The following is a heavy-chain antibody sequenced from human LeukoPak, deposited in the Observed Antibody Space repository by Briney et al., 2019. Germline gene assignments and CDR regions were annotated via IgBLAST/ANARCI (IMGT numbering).Heavy chain of an antibody. CDR3: ATGDPYSFDY. D-gene: IGHD4-17*01. V-gene: IGHV1-18*01. J-gene: IGHJ4*02. Sequence: GSSEKVSCKAFGYTSNTYGISWVRQAPGQGLEYMGWISTYNGHTNYAQKFQDRVTMTAETSTNTGYMELRSLRSDDTAVYYCATGDPYSFDYWGQGTLVTV. CDR2: ISTYNGHT. CDR1: GYTSNTYG.